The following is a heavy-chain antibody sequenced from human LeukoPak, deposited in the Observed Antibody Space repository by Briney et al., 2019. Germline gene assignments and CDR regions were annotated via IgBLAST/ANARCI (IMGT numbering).Heavy chain of an antibody. CDR2: IYHSGST. D-gene: IGHD3-10*01. J-gene: IGHJ4*02. V-gene: IGHV4-38-2*01. Sequence: PSETLSLTCAVSGYSISSGYYWGWIRQPPGKGLEWIGSIYHSGSTYYNPSLKSRVTISVDTSKNQFSLKLSSVTAADTAVYFCARTRSRSGTLYYWGEGTLVTDSP. CDR3: ARTRSRSGTLYY. CDR1: GYSISSGYY.